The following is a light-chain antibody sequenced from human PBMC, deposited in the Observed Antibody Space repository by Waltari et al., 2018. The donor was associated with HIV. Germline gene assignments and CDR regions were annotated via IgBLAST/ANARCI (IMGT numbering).Light chain of an antibody. J-gene: IGLJ3*02. CDR1: SAPSVDFS. V-gene: IGLV1-47*01. Sequence: QSVLTQPLSASGTPGQIVTISCSGSSAPSVDFSVSWYQHLPGAAPKLLIYANNQRASGVPGRFSGSRPGLYASLAISGLRSEDEAVYSCAVRDDSLRGGVFGGGTKLTVL. CDR2: ANN. CDR3: AVRDDSLRGGV.